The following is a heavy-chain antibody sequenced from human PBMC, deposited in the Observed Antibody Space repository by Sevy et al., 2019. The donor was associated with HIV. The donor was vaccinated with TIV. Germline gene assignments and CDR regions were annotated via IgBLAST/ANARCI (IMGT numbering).Heavy chain of an antibody. V-gene: IGHV4-38-2*01. CDR2: IYHSGST. Sequence: SETLSLTCAVSGYSISSSYYWGWNRQPPGKGLECIGSIYHSGSTYYNPSLKSRVTISVDTSKNQFSLKLSSVTAADTAVYYCARLFGVRYFDWLSHIDYWGQGTLVTVSS. CDR1: GYSISSSYY. CDR3: ARLFGVRYFDWLSHIDY. D-gene: IGHD3-9*01. J-gene: IGHJ4*02.